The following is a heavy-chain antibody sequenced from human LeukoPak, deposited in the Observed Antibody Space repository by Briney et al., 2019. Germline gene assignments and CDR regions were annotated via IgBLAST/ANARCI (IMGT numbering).Heavy chain of an antibody. CDR3: AREGAVVTPVVADYYYGMDV. Sequence: SETLSLTCAVYGGSFSGYYWSWIRQPPGKGLEWIGEINHSGSTNYNPSLKSRVTISVDTSKNQFSLKLSSVTAADTAVYYCAREGAVVTPVVADYYYGMDVWGQGTTVTVSS. V-gene: IGHV4-34*01. CDR2: INHSGST. J-gene: IGHJ6*02. D-gene: IGHD4-23*01. CDR1: GGSFSGYY.